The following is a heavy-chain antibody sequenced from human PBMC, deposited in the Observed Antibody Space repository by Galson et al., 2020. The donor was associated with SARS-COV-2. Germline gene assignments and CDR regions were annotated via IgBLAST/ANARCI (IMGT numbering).Heavy chain of an antibody. V-gene: IGHV3-53*01. CDR1: GLTVSRNY. D-gene: IGHD3-10*01. CDR2: IYAGGSA. Sequence: GESLKISCAASGLTVSRNYMSWVRQAPGKGLEWVSNIYAGGSASYADSVKGRFTVSRDISKNTVDLQMDTLRADDTAVYYCARGFGPGQLVGLYYFDLWGQGALVTVSS. J-gene: IGHJ4*02. CDR3: ARGFGPGQLVGLYYFDL.